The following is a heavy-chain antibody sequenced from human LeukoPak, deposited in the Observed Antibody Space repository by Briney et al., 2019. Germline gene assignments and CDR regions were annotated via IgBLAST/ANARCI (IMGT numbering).Heavy chain of an antibody. D-gene: IGHD6-6*01. CDR3: ARAGEVWGSSVTNWFDP. CDR2: IIPIFGTA. CDR1: GGTFSSYA. V-gene: IGHV1-69*13. Sequence: SVKVSCKASGGTFSSYAISWVRQAPGQGLEWMGGIIPIFGTANYAQKFQGRVTITADESTSTAYMELSSLRSEDTAVYYCARAGEVWGSSVTNWFDPWGQGTLVTVSS. J-gene: IGHJ5*02.